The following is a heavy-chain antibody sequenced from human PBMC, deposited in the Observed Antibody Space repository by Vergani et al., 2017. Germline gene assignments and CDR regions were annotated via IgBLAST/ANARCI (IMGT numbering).Heavy chain of an antibody. J-gene: IGHJ5*02. CDR3: ARGRSEDDFDWPDTVNWFDP. D-gene: IGHD3-9*01. CDR1: GFTFSSYG. CDR2: ISYDGSNK. V-gene: IGHV3-33*05. Sequence: QVQLVESGGGVVQPGRSLRLSCAASGFTFSSYGMHWVRQAPGKGLEWVAVISYDGSNKYYADSVKGRFTISRDNSKNTLYLQMNSLRAEDTALYYCARGRSEDDFDWPDTVNWFDPWGQGTLVTVSS.